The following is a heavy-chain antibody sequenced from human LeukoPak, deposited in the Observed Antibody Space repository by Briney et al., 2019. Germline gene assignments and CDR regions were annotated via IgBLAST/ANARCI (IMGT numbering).Heavy chain of an antibody. CDR1: GGSISSGGYY. CDR3: ARDGDSYGYFDY. V-gene: IGHV4-31*03. D-gene: IGHD3-10*01. J-gene: IGHJ4*02. Sequence: SETLSLTCTVSGGSISSGGYYWSWIRQHPGKGLEWIGYIYYSGSTYYNSSLKSRVTISVDTSKNQLSLKLSSVTAADTAVYYCARDGDSYGYFDYWGQGTLVTVSS. CDR2: IYYSGST.